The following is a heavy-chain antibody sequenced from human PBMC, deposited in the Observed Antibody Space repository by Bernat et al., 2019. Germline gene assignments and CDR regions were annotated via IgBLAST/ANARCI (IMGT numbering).Heavy chain of an antibody. D-gene: IGHD2-2*01. CDR3: GAAPSQGPAANILFDP. V-gene: IGHV1-18*01. CDR2: INPYNWNT. CDR1: GYTFINYG. J-gene: IGHJ5*01. Sequence: QVQLLQSGTDVKKPGASLRVSCKASGYTFINYGITWVRQAPGQGLEWMGLINPYNWNTNYAQTVQGKVTTTTDTPTSTAYMEMTSLRSDGTAGYYCGAAPSQGPAANILFDPWGPGT.